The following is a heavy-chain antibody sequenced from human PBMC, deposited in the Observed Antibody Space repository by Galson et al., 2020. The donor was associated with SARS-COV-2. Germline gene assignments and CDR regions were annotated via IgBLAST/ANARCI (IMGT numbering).Heavy chain of an antibody. V-gene: IGHV3-74*01. Sequence: GESLKISCAASGFTFSSYWMHWVRQAPGKGLVWVSRINSHGSSTSYADSVKGRFTISRDNAKNTLYLQMNSLRAEDTAVYYCTATRAYWGQGTLVTVSS. CDR2: INSHGSST. CDR3: TATRAY. J-gene: IGHJ4*02. CDR1: GFTFSSYW. D-gene: IGHD1-26*01.